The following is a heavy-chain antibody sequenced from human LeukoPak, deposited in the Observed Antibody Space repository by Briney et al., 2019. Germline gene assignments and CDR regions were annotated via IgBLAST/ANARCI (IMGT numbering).Heavy chain of an antibody. D-gene: IGHD6-6*01. CDR3: ARDSSSYYFDY. V-gene: IGHV3-33*01. CDR1: GFTFSIYG. Sequence: GGSLRLSCEASGFTFSIYGMHWVRQAPGKGLEWVAVMWYDGTNIYYADSVNGRFTISRDNSKNTLYLQMNSLRAEDTAVYYCARDSSSYYFDYWGQGTLVTVSS. CDR2: MWYDGTNI. J-gene: IGHJ4*02.